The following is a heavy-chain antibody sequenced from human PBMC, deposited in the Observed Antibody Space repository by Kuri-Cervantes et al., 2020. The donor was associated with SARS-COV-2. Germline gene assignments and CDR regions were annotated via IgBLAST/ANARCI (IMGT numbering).Heavy chain of an antibody. CDR2: IIPIFGTA. CDR1: GYTFTSYD. Sequence: SVKVSCKASGYTFTSYDINWVRQATGQGLEWMGGIIPIFGTANYAQKFQGRVTITADESTSTAYMELSSLRSDDTAVYYCARGGGPLFIVVVPAASSGDAFDIWGQGTMVTVSS. D-gene: IGHD2-2*01. CDR3: ARGGGPLFIVVVPAASSGDAFDI. V-gene: IGHV1-69*13. J-gene: IGHJ3*02.